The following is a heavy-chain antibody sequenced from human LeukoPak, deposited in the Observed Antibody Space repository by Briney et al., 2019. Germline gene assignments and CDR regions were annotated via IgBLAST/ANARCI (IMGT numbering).Heavy chain of an antibody. V-gene: IGHV3-7*01. CDR3: ARGQRAHVEWSSYMDV. CDR1: GFTFSSYW. Sequence: GGSLRLSCAASGFTFSSYWMSWVRQAPGKGLEWVANIKQDGSEKYYVDSVKGRFTISRDNAKNSLYLQMNNLRAEVTAVYYCARGQRAHVEWSSYMDVWGKGTTVTVSS. D-gene: IGHD3-3*01. J-gene: IGHJ6*03. CDR2: IKQDGSEK.